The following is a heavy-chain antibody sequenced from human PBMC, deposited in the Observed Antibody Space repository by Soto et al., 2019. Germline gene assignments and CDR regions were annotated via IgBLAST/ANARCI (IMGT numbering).Heavy chain of an antibody. Sequence: ESGGGVVQPGRSLRLSCAASGFTFRIYAMHWVRQAPGKGLGCVAVISYDGSNKFYRDSVKGRFTISRDNSKNTLYLQINSLRYEDTAVYYCARGDREDIAVVIGARPGEYGVDVWGQGTTVTVSS. CDR3: ARGDREDIAVVIGARPGEYGVDV. CDR1: GFTFRIYA. J-gene: IGHJ6*02. CDR2: ISYDGSNK. V-gene: IGHV3-30-3*01. D-gene: IGHD2-15*01.